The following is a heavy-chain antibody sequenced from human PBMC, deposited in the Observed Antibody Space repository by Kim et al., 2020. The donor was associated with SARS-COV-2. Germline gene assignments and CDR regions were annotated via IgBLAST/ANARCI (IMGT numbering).Heavy chain of an antibody. CDR3: TRAAPGYRLLYADL. CDR1: GFTFSSHE. V-gene: IGHV3-48*03. Sequence: GGSLRLSCVVSGFTFSSHEFNWVRQAPGQGLEWVSWIDTTGTIKYYADSVKGRFTISRDSTKNSLYLQMNSLRVEDTALYYCTRAAPGYRLLYADLWGQGTLVTVSS. D-gene: IGHD6-25*01. J-gene: IGHJ5*02. CDR2: IDTTGTIK.